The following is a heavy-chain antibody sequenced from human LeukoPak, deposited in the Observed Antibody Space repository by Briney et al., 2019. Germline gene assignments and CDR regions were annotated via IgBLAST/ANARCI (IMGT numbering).Heavy chain of an antibody. CDR3: ARMGYSGSLDY. Sequence: SETLSLTCTVSGGSISSYYWSWIRQPPGKGLEWIGYIYYSGSTNYNPSLKSRVTISVDTSKNQFSLKPSSVTAADTAVYYCARMGYSGSLDYWGQGTLVTVSS. CDR2: IYYSGST. V-gene: IGHV4-59*01. D-gene: IGHD1-26*01. J-gene: IGHJ4*02. CDR1: GGSISSYY.